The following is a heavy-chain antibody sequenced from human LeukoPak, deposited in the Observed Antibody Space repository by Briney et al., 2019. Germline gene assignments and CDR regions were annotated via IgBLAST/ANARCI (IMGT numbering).Heavy chain of an antibody. Sequence: KSSETLSLTCAVYGGSFSGYFWSWIRQPPGKGLEWIGEINHSGSTKYNPSPRDRVTISVDTSKNQFSLRLSSVTAADTAVYYCARAEPWIHQQIDYWGQGTLVSVSS. CDR3: ARAEPWIHQQIDY. V-gene: IGHV4-34*01. CDR1: GGSFSGYF. CDR2: INHSGST. J-gene: IGHJ4*02. D-gene: IGHD5-12*01.